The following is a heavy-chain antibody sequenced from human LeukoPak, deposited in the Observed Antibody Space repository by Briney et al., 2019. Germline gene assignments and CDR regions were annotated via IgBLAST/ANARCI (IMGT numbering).Heavy chain of an antibody. V-gene: IGHV5-10-1*01. D-gene: IGHD3-10*01. Sequence: GESLKISCKGSGYIFTSYWISWVRQMPGKGLGWMGRIDPSDSYTNYSPSFQGHVTISADKSISTAYLQWSSLKASDTAMYYCARIWFGELYLDYWGQGTLVTVSS. CDR2: IDPSDSYT. J-gene: IGHJ4*02. CDR1: GYIFTSYW. CDR3: ARIWFGELYLDY.